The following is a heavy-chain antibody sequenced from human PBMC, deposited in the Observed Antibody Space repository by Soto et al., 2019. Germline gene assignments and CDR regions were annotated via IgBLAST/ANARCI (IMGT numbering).Heavy chain of an antibody. CDR3: ASRDTAMDYYYAMDV. Sequence: QVQLQESGPGLVKPSETLSLTCIVSGGSISSYYWSWIRQPPGKGLEWIGNIYYSGNTNYNPALKRRVTISVDTSKNQFSLKLSSVTAADTAVYYCASRDTAMDYYYAMDVWGQGTTVTVSS. D-gene: IGHD5-18*01. CDR1: GGSISSYY. J-gene: IGHJ6*02. CDR2: IYYSGNT. V-gene: IGHV4-59*01.